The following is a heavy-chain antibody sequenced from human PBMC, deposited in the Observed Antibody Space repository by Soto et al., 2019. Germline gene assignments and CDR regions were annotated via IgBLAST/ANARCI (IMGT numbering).Heavy chain of an antibody. CDR1: GFTFSSYS. CDR3: ARVDSGYDYLAMNVLDY. J-gene: IGHJ4*02. Sequence: GGSLRLSCAASGFTFSSYSMNWVRQAPGKGLEWVSSISSSSSYIYYADSVKGRFTISRDNAKNSLYLQMNSLRAEDTAVYYCARVDSGYDYLAMNVLDYWGQGTLVTVSS. D-gene: IGHD5-12*01. CDR2: ISSSSSYI. V-gene: IGHV3-21*01.